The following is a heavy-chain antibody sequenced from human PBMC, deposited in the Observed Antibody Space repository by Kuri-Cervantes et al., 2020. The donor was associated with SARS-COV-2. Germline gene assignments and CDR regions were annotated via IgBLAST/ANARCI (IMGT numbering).Heavy chain of an antibody. V-gene: IGHV4-59*01. CDR3: ARGTIGFGDDYFDY. J-gene: IGHJ4*02. D-gene: IGHD4-17*01. CDR2: IYYTGST. Sequence: ESLKISCTVSGDSISRYYWSWIRQPPGKGLEWIGYIYYTGSTNSNPSLKSRVTISMDTSKSQFSLKVSSVTAADTAVYYCARGTIGFGDDYFDYWSQGTLVTVSS. CDR1: GDSISRYY.